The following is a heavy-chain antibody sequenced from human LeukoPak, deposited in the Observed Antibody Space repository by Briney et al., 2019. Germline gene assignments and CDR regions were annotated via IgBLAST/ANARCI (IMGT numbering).Heavy chain of an antibody. D-gene: IGHD3-10*02. CDR3: AELGITMIGGV. CDR2: ISGSADTT. V-gene: IGHV3-23*01. J-gene: IGHJ6*04. Sequence: PGGSLRLSCAASGFTFSSHGMSWVRQAPGKGLEWVSGISGSADTTYYADSVKGRFTISRDNFKNRLYLQMNSLRAEDTAVYYCAELGITMIGGVWGKGTTVTISS. CDR1: GFTFSSHG.